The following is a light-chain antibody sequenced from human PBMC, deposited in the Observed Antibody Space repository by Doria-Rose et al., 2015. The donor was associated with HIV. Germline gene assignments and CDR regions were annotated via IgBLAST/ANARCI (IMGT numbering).Light chain of an antibody. J-gene: IGKJ3*01. Sequence: VGDRVTITCRASQSVSTYLNWYQHKPGKAPKLLIYAASTLQSGVPSRFSGSGSGTDFTLTISSLRPEDFATYYCQQSYSLFTFGPGTNVDIK. CDR3: QQSYSLFT. CDR2: AAS. V-gene: IGKV1-39*01. CDR1: QSVSTY.